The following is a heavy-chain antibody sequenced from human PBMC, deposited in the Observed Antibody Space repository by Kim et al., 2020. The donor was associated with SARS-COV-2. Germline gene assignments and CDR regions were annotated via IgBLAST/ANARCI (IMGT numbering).Heavy chain of an antibody. D-gene: IGHD1-26*01. J-gene: IGHJ4*02. CDR3: ASLSGSSTNFDY. Sequence: GGSLRLSCAASGFTFSSYAMHWVRQAPGKGLEWVAVISYDGSNKYYADSVKGRFTISRDNSKNTLYLQMNSLRAEDTAVYYCASLSGSSTNFDYWGQGTLVTVSS. V-gene: IGHV3-30*04. CDR2: ISYDGSNK. CDR1: GFTFSSYA.